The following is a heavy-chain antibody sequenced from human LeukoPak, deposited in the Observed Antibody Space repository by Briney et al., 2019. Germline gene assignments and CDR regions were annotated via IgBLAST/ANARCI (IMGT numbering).Heavy chain of an antibody. CDR2: VSTNGDVT. CDR1: GLTFNSHS. V-gene: IGHV3-23*01. D-gene: IGHD3-3*01. J-gene: IGHJ4*02. Sequence: GGSLRLSCVASGLTFNSHSMSWVRQAPGMGLEWVSVVSTNGDVTFYVDSVKGRFTISRDNSKNTLSLQMNSLRAEDTAVYYCATDRGWRTSGYYLYYFEYWGQGTLVTYSS. CDR3: ATDRGWRTSGYYLYYFEY.